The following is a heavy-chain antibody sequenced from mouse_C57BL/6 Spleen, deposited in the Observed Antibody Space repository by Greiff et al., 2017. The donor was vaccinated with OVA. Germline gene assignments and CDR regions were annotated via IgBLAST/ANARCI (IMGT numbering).Heavy chain of an antibody. D-gene: IGHD2-4*01. CDR2: IYPGDGDT. V-gene: IGHV1-82*01. CDR3: ARDDYRFAY. CDR1: GYAFSSSW. Sequence: QVQLKQSGPELVKPGASVKISCKASGYAFSSSWMNWVKQRPGTGLEWIGRIYPGDGDTNYNGKFKGKATLTADKSSSTAYMQLSSLTSEDSAVYFCARDDYRFAYWGQGTLVTVSA. J-gene: IGHJ3*01.